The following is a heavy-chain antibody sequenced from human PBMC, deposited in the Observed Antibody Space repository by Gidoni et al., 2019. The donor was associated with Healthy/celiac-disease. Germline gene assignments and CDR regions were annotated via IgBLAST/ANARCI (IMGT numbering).Heavy chain of an antibody. Sequence: QVQLQQWGAGLLKPSETLSLTCAVYGGSFSGYYWSWIRQPPGKGLEWIGEINHSGSTNYNPSLKSRVTISVDTSKNQFSLKLSSVTAADTAVYYCARRPWFGAGDYWGQGTLVTVSS. CDR3: ARRPWFGAGDY. D-gene: IGHD3-10*01. J-gene: IGHJ4*02. CDR1: GGSFSGYY. CDR2: INHSGST. V-gene: IGHV4-34*01.